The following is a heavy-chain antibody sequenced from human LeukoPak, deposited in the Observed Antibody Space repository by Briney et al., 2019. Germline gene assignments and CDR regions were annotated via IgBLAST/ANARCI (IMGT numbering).Heavy chain of an antibody. D-gene: IGHD5-18*01. Sequence: GGSLRLSCAASGFTFSSYSMNWVRHAPGKGLKWVSYISSISGTINYADSVKGRFTISGDNARNSLFLQMNSLRAEDTAVYYCARDHNYAFDYWGQGTLVTVSS. J-gene: IGHJ4*02. CDR2: ISSISGTI. V-gene: IGHV3-48*01. CDR3: ARDHNYAFDY. CDR1: GFTFSSYS.